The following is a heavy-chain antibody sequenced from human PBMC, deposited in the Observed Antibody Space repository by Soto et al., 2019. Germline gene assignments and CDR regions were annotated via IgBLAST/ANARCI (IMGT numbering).Heavy chain of an antibody. D-gene: IGHD1-26*01. V-gene: IGHV3-74*03. J-gene: IGHJ4*02. CDR1: GFTLSGYW. CDR3: ARAGGTYYADY. Sequence: PGGSLRLSCEVSGFTLSGYWMHWVRRAPGKGLVWVSHIDSDGSTGGISYADSVKGRFTVSRDNAKNTVYLQMNTLRAEDTGVYYCARAGGTYYADYWGQGTQVTVSS. CDR2: IDSDGSTGGI.